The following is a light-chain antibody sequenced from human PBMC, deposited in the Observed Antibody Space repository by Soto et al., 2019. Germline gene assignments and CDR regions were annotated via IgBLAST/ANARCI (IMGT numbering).Light chain of an antibody. V-gene: IGKV1-39*01. Sequence: DIQMTKSPSSLSASVGDRVTIPCRASQSISSYLNWYQQKPGKAPKLLIYAASSLQSGVPSRFSGSGSGTDFTLTISSLQPEDFATYYCQQSYSTPTTFGQGTKVDIK. J-gene: IGKJ1*01. CDR1: QSISSY. CDR2: AAS. CDR3: QQSYSTPTT.